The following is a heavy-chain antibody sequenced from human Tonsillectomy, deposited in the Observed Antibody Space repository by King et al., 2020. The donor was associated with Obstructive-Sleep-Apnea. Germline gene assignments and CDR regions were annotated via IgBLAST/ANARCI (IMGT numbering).Heavy chain of an antibody. J-gene: IGHJ4*02. Sequence: VQLVESGAEVKKPGASVKVSCKASGYTFTSYDINWARQATGQGLEWMGWMNPNSGNTGYAQKFQGRVTMTRNTSISTAYMELSSLRSEDTAVYYCARVPCYYDNSGYRGGYYFDYWGQGTLVTVSS. CDR1: GYTFTSYD. D-gene: IGHD3-22*01. CDR2: MNPNSGNT. V-gene: IGHV1-8*01. CDR3: ARVPCYYDNSGYRGGYYFDY.